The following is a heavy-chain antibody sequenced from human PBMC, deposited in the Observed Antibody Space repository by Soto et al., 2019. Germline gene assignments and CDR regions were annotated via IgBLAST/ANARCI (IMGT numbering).Heavy chain of an antibody. J-gene: IGHJ4*02. CDR1: GVSIISSSYY. Sequence: PSETLSLTCTVSGVSIISSSYYWGWIRQPPGKGLEWIGSIYYSGSTYYNPSLKSRVTISVDTSKNQFSLKLSSVTAADTAVYYCARSDGRYWGQGTLVTVSS. CDR3: ARSDGRY. CDR2: IYYSGST. V-gene: IGHV4-39*07.